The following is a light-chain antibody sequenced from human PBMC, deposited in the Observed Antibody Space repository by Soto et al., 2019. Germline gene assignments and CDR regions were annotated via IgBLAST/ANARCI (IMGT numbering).Light chain of an antibody. CDR1: QTISSW. CDR2: AAS. V-gene: IGKV1-39*01. J-gene: IGKJ1*01. CDR3: QQSYSSPRT. Sequence: DIQMTQSPSTLSGSVGDRVTITCRASQTISSWLAWYQQKPGKAPKLLIYAASSLQSGVPSRFSGSGYGTDFTLTITSLQSEDFAIYYCQQSYSSPRTFGQGTKVDI.